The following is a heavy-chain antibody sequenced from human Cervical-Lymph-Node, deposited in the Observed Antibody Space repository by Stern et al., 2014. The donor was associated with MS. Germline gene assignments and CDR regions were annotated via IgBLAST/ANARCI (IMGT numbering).Heavy chain of an antibody. CDR3: ARGGGLVGYFDY. J-gene: IGHJ4*02. V-gene: IGHV1-69*06. CDR1: GDTFSSYA. Sequence: QVQLVESGAEVKKPGSSAKVSCKASGDTFSSYAIDWVRQVPGQGLEGMGGITPVLGTTNYAQKFQGRGTNTADKSTNTAYMELMTLRSEDTAVYYCARGGGLVGYFDYWGQGTLVSVSS. CDR2: ITPVLGTT. D-gene: IGHD1-26*01.